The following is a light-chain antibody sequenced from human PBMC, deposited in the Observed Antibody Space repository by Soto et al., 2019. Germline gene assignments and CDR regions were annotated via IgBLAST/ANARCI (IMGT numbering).Light chain of an antibody. J-gene: IGKJ5*01. CDR3: QQSYSTPIT. Sequence: DIQMTQSPSSLSASVGDTVTITCRPSQFISTYLNWYQQKPGKAPNLLIYTTSSLHSGVPSRFSGSGSATDFTLTISSLQPEDFATYYCQQSYSTPITFGQGTRLEIK. CDR1: QFISTY. V-gene: IGKV1-39*01. CDR2: TTS.